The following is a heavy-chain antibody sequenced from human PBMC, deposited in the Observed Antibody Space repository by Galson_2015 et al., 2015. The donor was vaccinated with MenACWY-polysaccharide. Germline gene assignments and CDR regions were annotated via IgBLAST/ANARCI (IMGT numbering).Heavy chain of an antibody. Sequence: SLRLSCAGSGYTFNSAWMNWVRQAPGKGLEWVARIRTQSEGRTAYATRVKGRFTISRDDSNNALYLHMNNLKPEDTAMYYCTADVPEPLSQIDYWGQGTLVTVSS. CDR3: TADVPEPLSQIDY. CDR2: IRTQSEGRT. V-gene: IGHV3-15*01. CDR1: GYTFNSAW. J-gene: IGHJ4*02. D-gene: IGHD1-14*01.